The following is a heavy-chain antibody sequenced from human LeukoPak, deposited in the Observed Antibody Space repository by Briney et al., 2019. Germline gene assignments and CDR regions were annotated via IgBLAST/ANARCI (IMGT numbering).Heavy chain of an antibody. CDR3: ARDGYDSSGYYYPYGMDV. J-gene: IGHJ6*02. Sequence: SETLSLTCTVSGGSVSSYYWSWIRQPPGKGLEWIGYIYYSGSTNYNPSLKSRVTISVDTSKNQFSLKLSSVTAADTAVYYCARDGYDSSGYYYPYGMDVWGQGTTVTVSS. D-gene: IGHD3-22*01. CDR1: GGSVSSYY. CDR2: IYYSGST. V-gene: IGHV4-59*02.